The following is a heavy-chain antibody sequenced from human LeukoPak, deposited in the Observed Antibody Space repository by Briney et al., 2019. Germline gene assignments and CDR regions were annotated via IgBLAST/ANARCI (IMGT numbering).Heavy chain of an antibody. V-gene: IGHV5-51*01. CDR1: GYSFSSYW. CDR3: ARSYTTSPDAFDI. D-gene: IGHD6-6*01. CDR2: IDPDDSDT. Sequence: GESLKISCKGSGYSFSSYWIGWVRQMPGKGLEWMVIIDPDDSDTRYSPSFQGQVTISADKSISTAYLQWSSLKASDTAMYYCARSYTTSPDAFDIWGQGTMVTVSS. J-gene: IGHJ3*02.